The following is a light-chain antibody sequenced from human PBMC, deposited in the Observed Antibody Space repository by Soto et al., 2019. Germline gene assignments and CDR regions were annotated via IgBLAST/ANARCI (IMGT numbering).Light chain of an antibody. J-gene: IGLJ2*01. CDR3: QSYDTSLSGLL. Sequence: QSVLTQPPFLSAAPGQSVTISCTGSSSNIGAGYHVHWYQHIPGEAPKLLIYGNTDRPPGISDRFSGSKSGTSASLAITGLQAEDEADYYCQSYDTSLSGLLFGGGTKLTVL. V-gene: IGLV1-40*01. CDR1: SSNIGAGYH. CDR2: GNT.